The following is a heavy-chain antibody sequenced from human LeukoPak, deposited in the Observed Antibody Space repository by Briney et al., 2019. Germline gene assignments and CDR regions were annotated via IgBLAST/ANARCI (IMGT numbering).Heavy chain of an antibody. CDR1: GYSFTNYW. V-gene: IGHV5-51*01. Sequence: GESLKISCKGSGYSFTNYWIGWVRQMPGKGPEWMGIIYPGDSDTRYSPSFQGQVTISADKSISTAYLQWSSLKAADTAMYYCARHLRLWQNWFDPWGQGTLVTVSS. D-gene: IGHD5-18*01. J-gene: IGHJ5*02. CDR2: IYPGDSDT. CDR3: ARHLRLWQNWFDP.